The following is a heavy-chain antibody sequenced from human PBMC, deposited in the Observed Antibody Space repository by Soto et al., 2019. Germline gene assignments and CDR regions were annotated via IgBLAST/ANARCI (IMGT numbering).Heavy chain of an antibody. Sequence: GGSLRLSCAASGFTFSSYAMSWVRQAPGKGLEWVSAIIGSGGSTFYADSVKGRFTISRDNSKNTLYLQMNSLRAEDTAVYYCAKKDIVLMVYAALFDYWGQGTLVTVSS. CDR2: IIGSGGST. J-gene: IGHJ4*02. V-gene: IGHV3-23*01. CDR3: AKKDIVLMVYAALFDY. CDR1: GFTFSSYA. D-gene: IGHD2-8*01.